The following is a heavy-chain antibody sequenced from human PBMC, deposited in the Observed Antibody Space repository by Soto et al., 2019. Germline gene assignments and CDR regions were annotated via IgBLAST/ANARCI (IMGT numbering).Heavy chain of an antibody. CDR1: GGSISSSTYY. D-gene: IGHD4-17*01. CDR2: IYDGGSS. J-gene: IGHJ5*02. Sequence: SETLSLTCTVSGGSISSSTYYWGWVRQPPGKGLEWIASIYDGGSSHYHPSLKSRVTISVDTSKNQFSLELSSMTAADTAVYYCARYAGPTVMFDPWGQGTLVTVSS. CDR3: ARYAGPTVMFDP. V-gene: IGHV4-39*01.